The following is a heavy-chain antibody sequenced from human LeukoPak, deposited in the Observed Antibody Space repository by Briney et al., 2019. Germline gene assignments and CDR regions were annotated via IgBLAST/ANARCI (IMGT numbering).Heavy chain of an antibody. CDR2: ISGIGGST. V-gene: IGHV3-23*01. CDR3: AKAGEYCPDGSCYSENYYFDY. D-gene: IGHD2-15*01. Sequence: GGSVRLSCAASGFTFNNYAMTWVRQAPGKGLEWVSGISGIGGSTYYSVKGRFTVSRDNSKNTLYLQMSSLRAEDNAVYYCAKAGEYCPDGSCYSENYYFDYWGQGTLVTVSS. CDR1: GFTFNNYA. J-gene: IGHJ4*02.